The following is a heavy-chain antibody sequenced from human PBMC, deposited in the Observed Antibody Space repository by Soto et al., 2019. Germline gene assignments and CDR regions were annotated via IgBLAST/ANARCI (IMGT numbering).Heavy chain of an antibody. D-gene: IGHD4-17*01. CDR3: AKDHRGDPIYYFDY. Sequence: GGSLRLSCAASGFTFSSYGMHWVRQAPGKGLEWVAVISYDGSNKYYADSVKGRFTISRDNSKNTLYLQMNSLRAEDTAVYYCAKDHRGDPIYYFDYWGQGTLVTVSS. J-gene: IGHJ4*02. CDR1: GFTFSSYG. V-gene: IGHV3-30*18. CDR2: ISYDGSNK.